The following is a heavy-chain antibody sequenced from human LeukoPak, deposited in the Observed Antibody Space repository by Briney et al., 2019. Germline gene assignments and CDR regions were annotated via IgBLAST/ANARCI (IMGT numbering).Heavy chain of an antibody. CDR1: GYTFTRYY. Sequence: GASVKVSRKASGYTFTRYYMHWVRQAPGQGLEWMGIINPSDGVIDYAQKFQDRVTMTRDTSTSTVYMELSSLRSEDTAVYYCARRGSGSYVLDYWGQGTLVTVSS. J-gene: IGHJ4*02. CDR3: ARRGSGSYVLDY. CDR2: INPSDGVI. D-gene: IGHD3-10*01. V-gene: IGHV1-46*01.